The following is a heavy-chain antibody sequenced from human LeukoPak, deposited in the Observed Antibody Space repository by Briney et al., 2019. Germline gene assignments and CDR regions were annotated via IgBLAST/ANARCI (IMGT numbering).Heavy chain of an antibody. J-gene: IGHJ6*03. Sequence: ASVKVSRKASGYTFTSYDINWVRQATGQGLEWMGWMNPNSGNTGYAQKFQGRVTMTRNTSISTAYMELSSLRSEDTAVYYCAKTIAAIALRYYMDVWGKGTTVSVSS. CDR2: MNPNSGNT. CDR1: GYTFTSYD. D-gene: IGHD6-13*01. V-gene: IGHV1-8*01. CDR3: AKTIAAIALRYYMDV.